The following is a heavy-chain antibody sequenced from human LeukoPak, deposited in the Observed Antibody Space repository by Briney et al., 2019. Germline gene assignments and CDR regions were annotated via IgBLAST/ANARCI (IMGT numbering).Heavy chain of an antibody. J-gene: IGHJ4*02. CDR2: IYYSGST. Sequence: SETLSLTCTVSGGSISSGDYYWSWIRQPPGKGLEWIGYIYYSGSTYYNPFLKSRVTISVDTSKNQFSLKLSSVTAADTAVYYCARSDSSGYYEFDYWGQGTLVTVSS. CDR1: GGSISSGDYY. CDR3: ARSDSSGYYEFDY. V-gene: IGHV4-30-4*01. D-gene: IGHD3-22*01.